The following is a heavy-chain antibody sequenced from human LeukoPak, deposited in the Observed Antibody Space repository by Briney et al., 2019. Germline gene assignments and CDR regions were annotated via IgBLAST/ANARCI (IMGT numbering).Heavy chain of an antibody. V-gene: IGHV1-69*06. D-gene: IGHD3-3*01. CDR1: GGTFSSYA. CDR3: TRDHNTIFGVVIQAGFDP. Sequence: ASVKVSCKASGGTFSSYAISWVRQAPGQGLEWMGGIIPIFGTANYAQKFQGRVTITADTSTSTAYMELRSLRSDDTAVYYCTRDHNTIFGVVIQAGFDPWGQGTLVTVSS. CDR2: IIPIFGTA. J-gene: IGHJ5*02.